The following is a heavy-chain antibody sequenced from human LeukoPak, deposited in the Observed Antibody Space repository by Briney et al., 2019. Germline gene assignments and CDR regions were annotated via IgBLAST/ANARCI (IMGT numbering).Heavy chain of an antibody. CDR2: INAISGDT. CDR3: ARGGSGWSVSAY. J-gene: IGHJ4*02. CDR1: GYTFTGYF. V-gene: IGHV1-2*02. D-gene: IGHD6-19*01. Sequence: ASVKVSCKASGYTFTGYFMHWVRQAPGQGLEWMGWINAISGDTTYAQKFRGRVTMTRDTSINTAYMELTRLTSDDTAVYYCARGGSGWSVSAYWGQGTRVTVSS.